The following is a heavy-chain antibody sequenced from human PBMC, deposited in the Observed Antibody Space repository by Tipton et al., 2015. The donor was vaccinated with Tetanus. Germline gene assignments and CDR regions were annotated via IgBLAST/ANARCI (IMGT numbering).Heavy chain of an antibody. Sequence: LSLTCTVSGDSISFYYWSWIRQPPGKGLEWIGYIYYSGNTKYNPSLKSRVTMSVDTSKNQFSLNLTSVTPADTAVYYCARDLRRYQQNNWFDPWGQGTLVTVSS. CDR1: GDSISFYY. D-gene: IGHD2-2*01. J-gene: IGHJ5*02. CDR3: ARDLRRYQQNNWFDP. CDR2: IYYSGNT. V-gene: IGHV4-59*01.